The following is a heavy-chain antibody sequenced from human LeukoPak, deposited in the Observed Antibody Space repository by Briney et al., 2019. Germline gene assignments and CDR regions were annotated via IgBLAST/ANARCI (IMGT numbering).Heavy chain of an antibody. CDR1: VGSITYYY. J-gene: IGHJ4*01. CDR3: ARYDSSGASGQ. Sequence: SETLSLTSTESVGSITYYYWRCIRQPPGKGLGWIGYIYYIVGTNYNPSLKSRATISVDTSKNQFSLKLSSVTAADTAVYCFARYDSSGASGQWGQGNPVHVSS. CDR2: IYYIVGT. D-gene: IGHD3-22*01. V-gene: IGHV4-59*12.